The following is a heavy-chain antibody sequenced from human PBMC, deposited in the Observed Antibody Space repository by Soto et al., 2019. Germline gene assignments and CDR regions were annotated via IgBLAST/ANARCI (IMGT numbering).Heavy chain of an antibody. J-gene: IGHJ4*02. V-gene: IGHV1-18*01. Sequence: QVQLVQSGAEVKKPGASVKVSCKASGYTFTSYGISWVRQAPGQGLEWMGWISAYNGNTNYAQKLQGRVTMTPDTSXXTAYMELRSLRADDTAVYYCARDETGTAGATPFDYWGQGTLVTVSS. D-gene: IGHD1-26*01. CDR1: GYTFTSYG. CDR2: ISAYNGNT. CDR3: ARDETGTAGATPFDY.